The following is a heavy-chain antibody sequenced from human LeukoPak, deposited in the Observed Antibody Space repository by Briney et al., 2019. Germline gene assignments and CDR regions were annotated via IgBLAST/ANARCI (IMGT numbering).Heavy chain of an antibody. J-gene: IGHJ4*02. CDR2: INHSGST. CDR1: GGSFSGYY. CDR3: ARRDLTGDY. D-gene: IGHD1-14*01. Sequence: PSETLSLTCAVYGGSFSGYYWSWIRQPPGKGLEWIGEINHSGSTNYNPSLKSRVTISVDTSKNQFSLKLSSVTAADTAVYYCARRDLTGDYWGQGTLVTVSS. V-gene: IGHV4-34*01.